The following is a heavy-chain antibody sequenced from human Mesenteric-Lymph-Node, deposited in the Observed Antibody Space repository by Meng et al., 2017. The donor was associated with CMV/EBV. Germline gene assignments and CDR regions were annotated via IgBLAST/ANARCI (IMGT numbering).Heavy chain of an antibody. Sequence: SETLSLTCDVYGGSFSDYYWSWLRQPPGKGLAWIGEINHSGSTNYNPSLKSRVTISVDTSKNQFSLKLSSVTAADTAVYYCASRIGAFDIWGQGTMVTVSS. CDR3: ASRIGAFDI. V-gene: IGHV4-34*01. D-gene: IGHD2/OR15-2a*01. CDR2: INHSGST. J-gene: IGHJ3*02. CDR1: GGSFSDYY.